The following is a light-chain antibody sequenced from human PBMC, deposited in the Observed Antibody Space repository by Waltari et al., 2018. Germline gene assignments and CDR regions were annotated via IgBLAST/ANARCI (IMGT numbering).Light chain of an antibody. V-gene: IGKV1-39*01. CDR3: QQSYSTPRT. CDR1: QTISTY. J-gene: IGKJ1*01. CDR2: ATS. Sequence: DIQMTQSPSSLSASVGDRVPITCRASQTISTYLNWYQQKPGKAPKLLIYATSTFQSGVPSTFSGSGSGTDFTLTISSLRPEDFATYYCQQSYSTPRTFGQGTKVEIK.